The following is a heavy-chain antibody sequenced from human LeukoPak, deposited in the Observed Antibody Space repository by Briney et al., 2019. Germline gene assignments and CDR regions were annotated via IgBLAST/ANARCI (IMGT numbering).Heavy chain of an antibody. J-gene: IGHJ4*02. CDR2: IYTSGST. CDR3: ARFMVRGATYYFDY. Sequence: SETLSLTCTASGGSISSGSYYWSWIRQPAGKGLEWIGRIYTSGSTNYNPSLKSRVTISVDTSKNQFSLKLSSVTAADTAVYYCARFMVRGATYYFDYWGQGTLVTVSS. V-gene: IGHV4-61*02. CDR1: GGSISSGSYY. D-gene: IGHD3-10*01.